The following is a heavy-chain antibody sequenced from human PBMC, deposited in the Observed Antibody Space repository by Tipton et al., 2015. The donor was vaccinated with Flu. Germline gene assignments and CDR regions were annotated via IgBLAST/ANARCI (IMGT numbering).Heavy chain of an antibody. CDR3: AKGDSLFEY. J-gene: IGHJ4*02. D-gene: IGHD2-21*02. CDR2: IYYIGNT. CDR1: GGSITSNY. V-gene: IGHV4-59*01. Sequence: TLSLTCTVSGGSITSNYWSWIRQPPGKGLEWIGYIYYIGNTNYNPSLESRVTISVDTARNQFSPRLRSVTTADTAVYYCAKGDSLFEYWGQGTLVNVSS.